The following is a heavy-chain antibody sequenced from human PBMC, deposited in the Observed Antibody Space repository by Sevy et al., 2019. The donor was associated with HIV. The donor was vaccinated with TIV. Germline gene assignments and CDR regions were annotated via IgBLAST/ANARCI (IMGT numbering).Heavy chain of an antibody. CDR3: ASDYF. Sequence: GGSLRLSCEASGFVFSSHWMIWVRQAPGKGLEWVANIKQDGSEKYYVDSVKGRFTISRDNARNSLYLRMNSLRVEDTAMYYCASDYFWGQGSLVTVSS. CDR2: IKQDGSEK. V-gene: IGHV3-7*01. CDR1: GFVFSSHW. J-gene: IGHJ4*02. D-gene: IGHD3-10*01.